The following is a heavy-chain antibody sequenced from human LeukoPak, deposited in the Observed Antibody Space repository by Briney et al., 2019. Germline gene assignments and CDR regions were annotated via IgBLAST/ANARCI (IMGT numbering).Heavy chain of an antibody. CDR1: GFTFSSYA. V-gene: IGHV3-23*01. D-gene: IGHD3-10*01. CDR3: AKVNPALYYYGSGSYSD. Sequence: PGGSLRLSCAASGFTFSSYAMSWVRQAPGKGLEWVSAISGSGGSTYYADSVKGWFTISRDNSKNTLYLQMNSLRAEDTAVYYCAKVNPALYYYGSGSYSDWGQGTLVTVSS. J-gene: IGHJ4*02. CDR2: ISGSGGST.